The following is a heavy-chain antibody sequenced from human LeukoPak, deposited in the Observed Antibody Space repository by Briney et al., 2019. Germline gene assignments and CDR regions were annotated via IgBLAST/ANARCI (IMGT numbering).Heavy chain of an antibody. V-gene: IGHV3-30*02. CDR1: GLTFSSYG. J-gene: IGHJ4*02. Sequence: PGGSLRLSCAASGLTFSSYGIHWVRQAACKRLECVSFIAYDGSNKYYADSVKGRFTISRDNSKNTLYLQMNSLRAEDTAVYYCAKALLGYCSSTSCYGFDYWGQGTLVTVSS. D-gene: IGHD2-2*01. CDR2: IAYDGSNK. CDR3: AKALLGYCSSTSCYGFDY.